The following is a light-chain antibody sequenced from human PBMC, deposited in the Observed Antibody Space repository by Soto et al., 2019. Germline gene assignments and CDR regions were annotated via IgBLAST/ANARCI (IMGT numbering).Light chain of an antibody. CDR3: QQYDTSRT. V-gene: IGKV3-20*01. J-gene: IGKJ1*01. CDR2: GAS. CDR1: QSIGSTY. Sequence: EIVLTQSPGTLSLSPGERATLSCRASQSIGSTYLAWFQQKPGQAPRLLIYGASSRATGIPDRFSGSGSGTDFTLTISRLEPEDFAVYYCQQYDTSRTFGQGTKVEIK.